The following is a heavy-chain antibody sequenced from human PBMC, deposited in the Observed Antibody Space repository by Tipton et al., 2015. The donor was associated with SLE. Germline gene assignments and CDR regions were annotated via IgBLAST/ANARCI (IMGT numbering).Heavy chain of an antibody. CDR1: GGSISSYNYF. V-gene: IGHV4-31*03. CDR2: IHYTGSA. D-gene: IGHD1-26*01. Sequence: TLSLTCTVSGGSISSYNYFWSWVRQPPGKGLEWISHIHYTGSAFYNPSLESRLITSIDISKNQFSLKLHSLSAADTAVYYCAKDEKWELYLLDYWGQGTLVTVSS. J-gene: IGHJ4*02. CDR3: AKDEKWELYLLDY.